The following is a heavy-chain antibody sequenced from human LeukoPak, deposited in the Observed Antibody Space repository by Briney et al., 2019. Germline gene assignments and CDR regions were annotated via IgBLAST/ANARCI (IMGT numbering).Heavy chain of an antibody. J-gene: IGHJ3*02. V-gene: IGHV1-46*01. Sequence: ASVKVSCKASGYTFSSYYVHWVRQAPGQGLEWMGIISPSGASTSYAQKFQGRVTMTRDMSTSTVYMELSSLRSEDTAVYYCARDRGYDILTGHDAFDIWGQGTMVTVSS. CDR3: ARDRGYDILTGHDAFDI. D-gene: IGHD3-9*01. CDR2: ISPSGAST. CDR1: GYTFSSYY.